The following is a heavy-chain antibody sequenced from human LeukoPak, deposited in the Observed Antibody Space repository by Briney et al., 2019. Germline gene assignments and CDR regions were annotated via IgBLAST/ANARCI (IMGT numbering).Heavy chain of an antibody. D-gene: IGHD3-22*01. CDR1: GYTFTSYD. Sequence: ASVKVSCKASGYTFTSYDINWVRQATGQGLEWMGWMNPNSGNTGYAQKFQGRVTMTRNTSISTAYMELSSLRSDDTAVHYCARGVNDYDSSGVDYWGQGSLVTVSS. V-gene: IGHV1-8*01. CDR3: ARGVNDYDSSGVDY. CDR2: MNPNSGNT. J-gene: IGHJ4*02.